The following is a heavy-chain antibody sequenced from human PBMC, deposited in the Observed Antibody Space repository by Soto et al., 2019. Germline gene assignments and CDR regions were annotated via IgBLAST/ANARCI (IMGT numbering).Heavy chain of an antibody. CDR2: IYYSGST. V-gene: IGHV4-59*01. D-gene: IGHD3-16*02. J-gene: IGHJ5*02. CDR3: ARVERSFSWFDP. Sequence: QVQLQESGPGLVKPSETLSLTCTVSGGSISSYYWSWIRQPPGKGLEWIGYIYYSGSTNYNPSLKSQVTISVDTSKNQFSLKLSSVTAADTAVYYCARVERSFSWFDPWGQGTLVTVSS. CDR1: GGSISSYY.